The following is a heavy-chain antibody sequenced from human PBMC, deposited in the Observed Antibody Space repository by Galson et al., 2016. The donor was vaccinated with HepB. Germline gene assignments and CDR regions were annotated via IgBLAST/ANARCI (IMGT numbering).Heavy chain of an antibody. V-gene: IGHV3-33*06. Sequence: SLRLSCAASGFTFSSYGMHWVRQAPGKGLEWVALIWSDGSNKYYADSVKGRFTIFRDNSKKTLYLQLKSLRAEDTANYYCVKHPVTTFDILTEYDGDVWGQGTTVYVSS. CDR2: IWSDGSNK. CDR1: GFTFSSYG. J-gene: IGHJ6*02. CDR3: VKHPVTTFDILTEYDGDV. D-gene: IGHD3-9*01.